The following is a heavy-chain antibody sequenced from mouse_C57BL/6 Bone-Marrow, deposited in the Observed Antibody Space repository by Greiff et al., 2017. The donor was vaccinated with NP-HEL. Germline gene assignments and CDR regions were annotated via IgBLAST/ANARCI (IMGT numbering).Heavy chain of an antibody. V-gene: IGHV1-55*01. CDR2: IYPGSGST. J-gene: IGHJ4*01. D-gene: IGHD4-1*01. Sequence: QVQLQQPGAELVKPGASVQMSCKASGYTFTSYWITWVKQRPGQGLEWIGDIYPGSGSTNYNEKFKSKATLTVDTSSSTAYMQLSSLTSEDSAVYYCARVGGTYYYAMDYWGQGTSVTVSS. CDR3: ARVGGTYYYAMDY. CDR1: GYTFTSYW.